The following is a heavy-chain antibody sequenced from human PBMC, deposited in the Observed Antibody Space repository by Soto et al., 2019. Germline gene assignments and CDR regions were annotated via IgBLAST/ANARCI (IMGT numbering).Heavy chain of an antibody. V-gene: IGHV4-34*01. D-gene: IGHD4-4*01. Sequence: QEQLQQWGAGLLKPSETLSLTCAVYGGSFSGYYWTWIRRPPGKGLEWIGEINHSGSTSYNPSLNSRLTISVDTSRNQFSLKLSSVTAADTAVYYCARLEITTSDSFDLWGQGTMVTVSS. CDR2: INHSGST. CDR1: GGSFSGYY. CDR3: ARLEITTSDSFDL. J-gene: IGHJ3*01.